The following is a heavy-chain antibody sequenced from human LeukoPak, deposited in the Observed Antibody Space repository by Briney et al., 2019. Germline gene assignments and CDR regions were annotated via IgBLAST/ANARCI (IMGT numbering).Heavy chain of an antibody. D-gene: IGHD7-27*01. V-gene: IGHV4-30-2*01. J-gene: IGHJ4*02. CDR1: GGSISSGGYY. Sequence: SETLSLTCTVSGGSISSGGYYWSWIRQPPGKGLEWIGYIYHSGSTYYNPSLKSRVTISVDRSKNQFSLKLSSVTAADTAVYYCARHVNWGYYFDYWGQGTLVTVSS. CDR2: IYHSGST. CDR3: ARHVNWGYYFDY.